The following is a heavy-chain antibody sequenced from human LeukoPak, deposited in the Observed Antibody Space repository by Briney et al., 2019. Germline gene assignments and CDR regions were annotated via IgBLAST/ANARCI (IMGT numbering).Heavy chain of an antibody. V-gene: IGHV3-7*01. D-gene: IGHD2-21*02. CDR3: TSWGDTTAEYFQR. CDR2: INPDGRDT. Sequence: NINPDGRDTYYVDSVKGRFTISRDNAQNSTYLQMNSLRVEDTAVYYCTSWGDTTAEYFQRWGQGTLVTVSS. J-gene: IGHJ1*01.